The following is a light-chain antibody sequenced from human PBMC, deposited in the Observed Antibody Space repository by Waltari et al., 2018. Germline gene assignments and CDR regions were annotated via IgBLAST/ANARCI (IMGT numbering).Light chain of an antibody. J-gene: IGLJ3*02. CDR3: QSYDSSLSGLWV. CDR2: GNG. Sequence: QSVLTQPPSVSGAPGQRVTISCTGSSSNIGAGYDVHWYQQLPGTAPKLLIYGNGNRPSGVPERFSGSKSGHSASLAITGLQAEDESDYYCQSYDSSLSGLWVFGGGTKLTVL. V-gene: IGLV1-40*01. CDR1: SSNIGAGYD.